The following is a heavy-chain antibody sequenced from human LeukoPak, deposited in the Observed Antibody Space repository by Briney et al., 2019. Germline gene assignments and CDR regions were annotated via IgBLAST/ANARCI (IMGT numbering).Heavy chain of an antibody. J-gene: IGHJ3*02. Sequence: GGSLRLSCAASRFTFSDYYMSWVRQAPGKGLAWVSYMSSGGSTISYADSVKGRFTISRDNAENSLYLQMNSLRVEDTAVYYCARGLRGGNSGYTFDIWGQGTMVTVSS. CDR1: RFTFSDYY. D-gene: IGHD4-23*01. CDR3: ARGLRGGNSGYTFDI. CDR2: MSSGGSTI. V-gene: IGHV3-11*01.